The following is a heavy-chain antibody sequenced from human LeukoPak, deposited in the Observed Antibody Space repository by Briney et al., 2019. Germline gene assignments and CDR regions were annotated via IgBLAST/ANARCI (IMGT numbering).Heavy chain of an antibody. V-gene: IGHV3-30*03. J-gene: IGHJ4*02. CDR1: GFTFSSYG. CDR3: VRAGASSGYY. D-gene: IGHD3-22*01. CDR2: ISYDGSNK. Sequence: GRSLRLSCAASGFTFSSYGMHWVRQAPGKGLEWVAVISYDGSNKYYADSVKGRFTISRDNAKNSLYLQMNSLRAEDTAVYYCVRAGASSGYYWGQGTLVTVSS.